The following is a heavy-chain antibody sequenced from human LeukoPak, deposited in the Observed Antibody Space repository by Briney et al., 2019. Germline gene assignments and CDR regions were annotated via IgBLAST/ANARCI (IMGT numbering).Heavy chain of an antibody. CDR3: ARDQGSSFDY. Sequence: GGSLRLSCAASGFTFSSYSMNWVRQAPGKGLEWVSSISTSSSYIHYADSVKGRFTISRDNAKNSLYLQMNSLRAEDTAVYYCARDQGSSFDYWGQGTLVTVSS. D-gene: IGHD6-13*01. J-gene: IGHJ4*02. CDR1: GFTFSSYS. V-gene: IGHV3-21*01. CDR2: ISTSSSYI.